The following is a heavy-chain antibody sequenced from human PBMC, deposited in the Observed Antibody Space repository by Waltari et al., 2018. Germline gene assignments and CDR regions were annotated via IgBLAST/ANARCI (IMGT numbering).Heavy chain of an antibody. CDR1: GYPISSGYS. Sequence: QVQLQESGPGLVKPSETLSLTCAVSGYPISSGYSWGWLRQPPGKGLEWIGSYYHSGNTNYTPSLKSPVTISVDTSKSQFSLKLGSVTAADTAVYYCARVTDYSYGLGFDPWGQGTLVTVSS. J-gene: IGHJ5*02. V-gene: IGHV4-38-2*01. CDR3: ARVTDYSYGLGFDP. D-gene: IGHD3-16*01. CDR2: YYHSGNT.